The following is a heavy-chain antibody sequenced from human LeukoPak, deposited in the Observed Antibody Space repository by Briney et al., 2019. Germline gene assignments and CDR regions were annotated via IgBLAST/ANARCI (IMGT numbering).Heavy chain of an antibody. CDR1: GFTFSSYW. CDR3: ARVEDSSGYYPFDY. CDR2: IKQDGSEK. J-gene: IGHJ4*02. Sequence: GGSLRLSCAASGFTFSSYWMSWVRQAPGKGLEWVANIKQDGSEKYYVDSVKGRFTISRDNAKNSLYLQMNSLRAEDTAVYYCARVEDSSGYYPFDYWGQGALVTVSS. D-gene: IGHD3-22*01. V-gene: IGHV3-7*01.